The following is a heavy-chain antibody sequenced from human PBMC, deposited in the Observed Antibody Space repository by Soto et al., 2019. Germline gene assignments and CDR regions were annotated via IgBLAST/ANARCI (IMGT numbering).Heavy chain of an antibody. D-gene: IGHD4-17*01. J-gene: IGHJ6*02. CDR1: GGSISSSSYY. Sequence: PSETLSLTCTVSGGSISSSSYYWGWIRQPPGKGLEWIGGIYYSGSTYYNPSLKSRVTISVDTSKNQFSLKLSSVTAADTAVYYCARHDYGDYYYGMDVWGQGTTVTVSS. CDR3: ARHDYGDYYYGMDV. V-gene: IGHV4-39*01. CDR2: IYYSGST.